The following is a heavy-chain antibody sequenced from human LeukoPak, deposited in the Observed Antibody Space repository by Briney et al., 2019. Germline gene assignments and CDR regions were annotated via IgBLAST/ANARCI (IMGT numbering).Heavy chain of an antibody. CDR3: AREDLGDYYDSSGYLDY. V-gene: IGHV3-9*01. D-gene: IGHD3-22*01. J-gene: IGHJ4*02. Sequence: GGSLRLSCAASGFTFHDYAMHWVRQAPGKGLEWVSGISWNSGSIGYADSVKGRFTISRDNAKNSLYLQMNGLRAEDTAVYYCAREDLGDYYDSSGYLDYWGQGTLVTVSS. CDR1: GFTFHDYA. CDR2: ISWNSGSI.